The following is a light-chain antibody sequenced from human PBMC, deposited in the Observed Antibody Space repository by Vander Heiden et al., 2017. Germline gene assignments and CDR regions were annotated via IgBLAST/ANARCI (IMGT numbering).Light chain of an antibody. J-gene: IGKJ5*01. CDR3: QQYDSTPIT. V-gene: IGKV4-1*01. CDR2: WAS. CDR1: QSVLYSSNNKNY. Sequence: DIVMTQSPDSLAVSLGERATINCKSSQSVLYSSNNKNYLAWYQQKPGQPPKLLIYWASTREYGVPDRFSGRGSGTDFTLTISSLQAEDVAVYYCQQYDSTPITFGQGTQLEIK.